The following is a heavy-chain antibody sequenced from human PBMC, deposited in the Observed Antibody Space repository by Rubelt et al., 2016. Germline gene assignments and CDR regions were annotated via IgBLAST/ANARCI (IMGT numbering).Heavy chain of an antibody. J-gene: IGHJ5*02. D-gene: IGHD6-25*01. CDR1: GYTFTTYA. CDR2: INAGNGNT. Sequence: QVQLVQSGAEVKKPGASVKVSCKASGYTFTTYALHWVRQAPGQRLEWMVWINAGNGNTKYSQKFQGRVAITRDTSASTAYMEMGNLGSEDTAVDYCARSPIAAADWFDPWGQGTLVTVSS. V-gene: IGHV1-3*01. CDR3: ARSPIAAADWFDP.